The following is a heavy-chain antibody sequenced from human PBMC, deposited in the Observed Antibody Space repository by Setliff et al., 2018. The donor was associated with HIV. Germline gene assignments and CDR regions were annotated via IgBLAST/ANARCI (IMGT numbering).Heavy chain of an antibody. J-gene: IGHJ4*02. V-gene: IGHV5-51*01. CDR1: GYTFTNYW. Sequence: PGESLKISCRASGYTFTNYWIGWVRQMPGKGLEWIGVIYPGDSVTRYSPSFQGQVFISADRSITTAYLQWDSLKASDTAMYYCTRRRRAPGIEDLEAYWGQGTLVTVSS. CDR2: IYPGDSVT. D-gene: IGHD1-26*01. CDR3: TRRRRAPGIEDLEAY.